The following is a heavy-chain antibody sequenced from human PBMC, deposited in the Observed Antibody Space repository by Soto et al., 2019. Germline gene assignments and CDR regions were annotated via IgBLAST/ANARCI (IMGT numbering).Heavy chain of an antibody. CDR1: GGTFSSYA. D-gene: IGHD2-15*01. V-gene: IGHV1-69*12. Sequence: QVQLVQSGAEVKKPGSSVKVSCKASGGTFSSYAISWARQAPGQGLEWMGGIIPIFGTADYAQKFQGRVTITADESTSKAYMELSSLRSEDTAVYYCASTEYCSGVSCQRPSMVYYYYGMDVWGQGTTVTVSS. J-gene: IGHJ6*02. CDR2: IIPIFGTA. CDR3: ASTEYCSGVSCQRPSMVYYYYGMDV.